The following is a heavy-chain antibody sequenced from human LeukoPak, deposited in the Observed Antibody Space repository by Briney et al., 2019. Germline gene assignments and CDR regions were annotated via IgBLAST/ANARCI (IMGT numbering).Heavy chain of an antibody. CDR3: ARATYGYYGSGTQLEGVDY. D-gene: IGHD3-10*01. V-gene: IGHV4-61*02. J-gene: IGHJ4*02. Sequence: SETLSLTCTVSGGSINSGSYYWSWIRQPAGTGLEWIGRIYTSGSTKYNPSFKSRVTISVDTSKNQFSLKLSSVTAEDTAVYYCARATYGYYGSGTQLEGVDYWGQGTLVTVSS. CDR1: GGSINSGSYY. CDR2: IYTSGST.